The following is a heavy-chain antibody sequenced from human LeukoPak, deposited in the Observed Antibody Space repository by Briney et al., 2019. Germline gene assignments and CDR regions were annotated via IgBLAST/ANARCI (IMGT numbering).Heavy chain of an antibody. CDR3: AKRGVVIRVILVGFHKQAYYFDS. CDR1: GFAFSNFD. V-gene: IGHV3-23*01. J-gene: IGHJ4*02. Sequence: GGSLRLSCAASGFAFSNFDMSWVRQAPGKGLEWVSAISGSGESTNYADSVKGRFTISRDNPKNTLYLQMNSLRAEDTAVYFCAKRGVVIRVILVGFHKQAYYFDSWGQGALVTVSS. CDR2: ISGSGEST. D-gene: IGHD3-22*01.